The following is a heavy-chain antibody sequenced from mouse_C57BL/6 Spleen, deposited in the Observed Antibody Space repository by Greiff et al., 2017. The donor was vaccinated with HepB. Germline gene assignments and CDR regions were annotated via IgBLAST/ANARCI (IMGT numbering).Heavy chain of an antibody. CDR3: ARGGYAWYFDV. J-gene: IGHJ1*03. CDR2: ISYDGSN. Sequence: EVHLVESGPGLVKPSQSLSLTCSVTGYSITSGYYWNWIRQFPGNKLEWMGYISYDGSNNYNPSLKNRISITRVTSKNQFFLKLNSVTTEDTATYYCARGGYAWYFDVWGTGTTVTVSS. D-gene: IGHD2-2*01. CDR1: GYSITSGYY. V-gene: IGHV3-6*01.